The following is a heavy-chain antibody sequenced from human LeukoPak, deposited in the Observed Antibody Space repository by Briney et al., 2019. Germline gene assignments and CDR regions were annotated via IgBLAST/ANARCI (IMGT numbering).Heavy chain of an antibody. D-gene: IGHD3-10*01. CDR2: IWYYVSNK. CDR3: EREGGSYGSEYYFDY. Sequence: GGSLRLSCAASGFTFSTYGMHWVRQAPGKGLEWVAVIWYYVSNKYYADSVKGRFSISRDNSKNTLYLQMNSLRAEDTAVYYCEREGGSYGSEYYFDYWGQGTLVTVSS. CDR1: GFTFSTYG. V-gene: IGHV3-33*01. J-gene: IGHJ4*02.